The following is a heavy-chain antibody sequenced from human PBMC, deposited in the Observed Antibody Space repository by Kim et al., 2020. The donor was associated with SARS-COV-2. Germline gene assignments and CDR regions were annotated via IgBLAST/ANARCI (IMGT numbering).Heavy chain of an antibody. CDR2: IYPSDSYT. D-gene: IGHD2-15*01. J-gene: IGHJ4*02. CDR1: GYTFTSYW. V-gene: IGHV5-51*01. Sequence: GESLKISCQGSGYTFTSYWIAWVRQQPEKGLEWMGTIYPSDSYTRYSPSFQGQVTISADKSISTAYRQWRSLKASDTAIYYCARHYCRTGGSCFCHYWGQGVLVTVSS. CDR3: ARHYCRTGGSCFCHY.